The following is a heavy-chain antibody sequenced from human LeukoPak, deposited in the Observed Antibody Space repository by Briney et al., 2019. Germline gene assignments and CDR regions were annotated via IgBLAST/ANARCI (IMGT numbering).Heavy chain of an antibody. Sequence: SETLSLTCAVYGGSFSGYYWSWIRQPPGKGLEWIGEINHSGSTNHNPSLRSRVTISVDTSKNQFSLKLSSVTAADTAVYYCARVVTGTTLLDYWGQGTLVTVSS. J-gene: IGHJ4*02. D-gene: IGHD1-7*01. CDR2: INHSGST. V-gene: IGHV4-34*01. CDR1: GGSFSGYY. CDR3: ARVVTGTTLLDY.